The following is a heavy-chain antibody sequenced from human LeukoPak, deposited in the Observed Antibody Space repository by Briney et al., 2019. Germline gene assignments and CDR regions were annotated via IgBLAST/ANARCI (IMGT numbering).Heavy chain of an antibody. Sequence: SQTLSPTCAISGDSVSSNSVTWNWIRQSPSRGLEWLGRTYYRSKWFNDYAVSVKGRIIINPDTSKNQFSLQLNSVTPEDTAVYYCARGVNNAFDIWGQGTMVSVSS. CDR2: TYYRSKWFN. CDR3: ARGVNNAFDI. J-gene: IGHJ3*02. V-gene: IGHV6-1*01. CDR1: GDSVSSNSVT.